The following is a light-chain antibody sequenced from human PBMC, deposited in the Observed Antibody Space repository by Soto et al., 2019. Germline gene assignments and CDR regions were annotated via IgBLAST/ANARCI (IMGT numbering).Light chain of an antibody. Sequence: EIVLPQSPATLSLSPGERAPLSCRASQSVSSYLAWYRQNPGQAPRLLISGASSRATGIPDRFSGSGSATDFTLTIGRLEPEDFALYYCQQYGGSPITVGQGTRLEIK. CDR3: QQYGGSPIT. V-gene: IGKV3-20*01. CDR2: GAS. CDR1: QSVSSY. J-gene: IGKJ5*01.